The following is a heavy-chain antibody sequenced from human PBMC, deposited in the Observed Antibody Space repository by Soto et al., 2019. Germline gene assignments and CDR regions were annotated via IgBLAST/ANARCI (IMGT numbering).Heavy chain of an antibody. CDR1: GGAITSDF. CDR3: ARDHGSYPNT. Sequence: SETLSRTWNVVGGAITSDFGSWISQPPGKGLEWIGYVYYSGAADYNPSLKPRVTISIATSKTQFSLRLASATAADTGVYYCARDHGSYPNTWGQGILVTVSS. CDR2: VYYSGAA. V-gene: IGHV4-59*01. J-gene: IGHJ1*01. D-gene: IGHD3-16*02.